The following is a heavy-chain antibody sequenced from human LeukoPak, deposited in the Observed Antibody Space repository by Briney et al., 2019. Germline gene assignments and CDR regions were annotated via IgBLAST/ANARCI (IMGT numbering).Heavy chain of an antibody. J-gene: IGHJ5*02. CDR2: MNPNSGNT. V-gene: IGHV1-8*01. D-gene: IGHD5-18*01. Sequence: EASVTVSCKASGYTFTSYDINWVRQATGQGLEWMGWMNPNSGNTGYAQKFQGRVTMTRNTSISTAYMELNSLRSEDTTVYYCARAPPRAAMVTEVWFDPWGQGTLVTVSS. CDR3: ARAPPRAAMVTEVWFDP. CDR1: GYTFTSYD.